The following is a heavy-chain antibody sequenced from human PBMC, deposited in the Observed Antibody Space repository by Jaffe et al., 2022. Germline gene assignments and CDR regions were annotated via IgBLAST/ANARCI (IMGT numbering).Heavy chain of an antibody. CDR3: ARASYRVDDFWSGYAPIETGWFDP. V-gene: IGHV1-2*06. Sequence: QVQLVQSGAEVKKPGASVKVSCKASGYTFTGYYMHWVRQAPGQGLEWMGRINPNSGGTNYAQKFQGRVTMTRDTSISTAYMELSRLRSDDTAVYYCARASYRVDDFWSGYAPIETGWFDPWGQGTLVTVSS. CDR2: INPNSGGT. CDR1: GYTFTGYY. D-gene: IGHD3-3*01. J-gene: IGHJ5*02.